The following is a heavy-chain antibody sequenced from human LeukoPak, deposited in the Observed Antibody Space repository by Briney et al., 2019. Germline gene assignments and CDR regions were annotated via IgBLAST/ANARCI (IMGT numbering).Heavy chain of an antibody. D-gene: IGHD3-16*01. V-gene: IGHV1-2*02. CDR2: INPNSGGT. J-gene: IGHJ6*02. CDR3: ARRWWGGGAAGMGV. Sequence: ASVKVSCKASGYTFTGYYMHWVRQAPGQGLEWMGWINPNSGGTNYAQKFQGRVTMTRDTSISTAYMELSRLRSDDTAVYYCARRWWGGGAAGMGVWGQGTTVTVSS. CDR1: GYTFTGYY.